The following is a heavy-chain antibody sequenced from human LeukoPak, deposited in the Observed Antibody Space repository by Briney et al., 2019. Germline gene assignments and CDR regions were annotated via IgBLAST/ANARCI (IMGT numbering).Heavy chain of an antibody. D-gene: IGHD3-22*01. J-gene: IGHJ4*02. V-gene: IGHV3-33*01. Sequence: SGGSLRLSCAASGFTFTSYGMHWVRQSPGKGLEWVAVIWYDGGNEYYADSVKGRFTISRDNSKNTLYLQMNSLRAEDTAVYYCARDFSPFYYDSSGYYNYWGQGTLVTVSS. CDR1: GFTFTSYG. CDR3: ARDFSPFYYDSSGYYNY. CDR2: IWYDGGNE.